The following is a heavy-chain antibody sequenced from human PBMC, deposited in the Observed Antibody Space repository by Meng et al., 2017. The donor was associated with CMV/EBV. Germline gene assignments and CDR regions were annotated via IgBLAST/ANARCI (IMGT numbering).Heavy chain of an antibody. D-gene: IGHD3-3*01. CDR2: ISSSSSYI. V-gene: IGHV3-21*01. CDR3: ARDRTIFGVRSYYYYGMDV. CDR1: GFTFSSYS. Sequence: GGSLRLSCAASGFTFSSYSMNWVRQAPGKGLEWVSSISSSSSYIYYADSVKGRFTISRDNAKNSLYLQMNSLRAEDTAVYYCARDRTIFGVRSYYYYGMDVWGQGTTVTVSS. J-gene: IGHJ6*02.